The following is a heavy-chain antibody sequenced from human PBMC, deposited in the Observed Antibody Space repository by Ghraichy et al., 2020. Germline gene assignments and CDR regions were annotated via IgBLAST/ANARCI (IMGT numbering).Heavy chain of an antibody. Sequence: TLSLTCTVSGGSLSSHYWSWLRQPPGKGLEWIGYINYSGSTNYNPSLGRQLTMSVDTSKNQFSLTIDSVHAADTAVYYCARDVNLGVRGWYFDVWGRGSLVTVSS. V-gene: IGHV4-59*11. CDR2: INYSGST. J-gene: IGHJ2*01. D-gene: IGHD3-10*01. CDR1: GGSLSSHY. CDR3: ARDVNLGVRGWYFDV.